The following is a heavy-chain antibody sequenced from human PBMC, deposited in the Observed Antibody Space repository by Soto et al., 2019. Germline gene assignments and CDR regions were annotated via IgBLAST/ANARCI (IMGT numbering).Heavy chain of an antibody. CDR2: IYPGDSDT. Sequence: GEALKISCQGSGYSFTSYWIGWVRQMPGKGVGWMGIIYPGDSDTRYSPSFQGQVTISADKSISTAYLQWRSLKASDTAMYSCARPRRPGSGYEPFDYWGQGTLVTVSS. J-gene: IGHJ4*02. D-gene: IGHD5-12*01. CDR3: ARPRRPGSGYEPFDY. CDR1: GYSFTSYW. V-gene: IGHV5-51*01.